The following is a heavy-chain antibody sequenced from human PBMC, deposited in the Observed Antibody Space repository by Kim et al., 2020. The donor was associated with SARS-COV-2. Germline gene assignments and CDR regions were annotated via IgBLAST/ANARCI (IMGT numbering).Heavy chain of an antibody. CDR1: GFTFNTYG. CDR3: ARSFSGNYFGYDY. D-gene: IGHD1-26*01. Sequence: GGSLRLSCAASGFTFNTYGMHWVRQAPGKGLEWVAVISYDGSHKYYVDSVKGRFTISRDNSKNTLYLQMNSLRIEDTAVYYCARSFSGNYFGYDYWGQGSLVTVSS. CDR2: ISYDGSHK. V-gene: IGHV3-30*03. J-gene: IGHJ4*02.